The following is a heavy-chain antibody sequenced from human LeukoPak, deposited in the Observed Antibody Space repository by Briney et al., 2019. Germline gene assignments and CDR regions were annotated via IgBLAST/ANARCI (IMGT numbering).Heavy chain of an antibody. CDR3: AKDVGKWESLHFFDY. J-gene: IGHJ4*02. CDR1: GFTFSTNA. Sequence: GGSLRLSCLTSGFTFSTNAMSWVRQAPGKGLEWISGISGSGASTYYADSVTGRFTISRDNSRNTLYLQMNSLRGDDTAVYFCAKDVGKWESLHFFDYWGQGTLVTVSS. CDR2: ISGSGAST. D-gene: IGHD1-26*01. V-gene: IGHV3-23*01.